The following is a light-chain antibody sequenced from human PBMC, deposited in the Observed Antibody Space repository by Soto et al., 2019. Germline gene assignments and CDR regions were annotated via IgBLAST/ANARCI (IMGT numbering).Light chain of an antibody. CDR2: HAS. Sequence: DIQMTQSPSTLSASIGDRVTITCRASQTIINWLAWYQQKPGKAPNLLIYHASNLETGVPSRFSGSAFGTEFTLTISSLQPDDFATYYCQHYNSYPWTFGQGTKVEIK. CDR3: QHYNSYPWT. J-gene: IGKJ1*01. V-gene: IGKV1-5*01. CDR1: QTIINW.